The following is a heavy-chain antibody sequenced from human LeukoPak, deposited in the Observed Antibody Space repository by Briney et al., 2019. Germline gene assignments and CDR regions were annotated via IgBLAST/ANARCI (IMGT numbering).Heavy chain of an antibody. Sequence: ASVKVSCKASGGTFSSYAISWVRQAPGQGLEWMGGIIPIFGTASYAQKFQGRVTITADESTSTAYMELSSLRSEDTAVYYCARVFSSSWYPVDFDYWGQGTLVTVSS. CDR1: GGTFSSYA. CDR2: IIPIFGTA. V-gene: IGHV1-69*01. CDR3: ARVFSSSWYPVDFDY. J-gene: IGHJ4*02. D-gene: IGHD6-13*01.